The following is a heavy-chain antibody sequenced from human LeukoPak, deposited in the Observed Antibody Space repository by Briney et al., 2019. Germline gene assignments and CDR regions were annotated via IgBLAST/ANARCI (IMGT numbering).Heavy chain of an antibody. V-gene: IGHV4-4*09. Sequence: SETLSLTCTVSGGSISSYYWSWIRQPPGKGLEWIGYTYTSGSTNYNPSLKSRVTISVDTSKNQFSLKLSSVTAADTAVYYCARGKVLGGLNWFDPWGQGTLVTVSS. J-gene: IGHJ5*02. CDR1: GGSISSYY. CDR2: TYTSGST. CDR3: ARGKVLGGLNWFDP. D-gene: IGHD3-16*01.